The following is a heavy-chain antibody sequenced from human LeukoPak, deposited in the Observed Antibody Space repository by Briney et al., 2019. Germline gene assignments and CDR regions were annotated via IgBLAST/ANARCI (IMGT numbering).Heavy chain of an antibody. CDR2: IIPILGIA. Sequence: SVKVSCKASGGTFSSYAISWVRQAPGQGLEWMGRIIPILGIANYAQKFQGRVTITADKSTSTAYMELSSLRSEDTAVYYCARDSGYSSGSYFDYWGQGTLVTVSS. V-gene: IGHV1-69*04. CDR3: ARDSGYSSGSYFDY. D-gene: IGHD6-19*01. CDR1: GGTFSSYA. J-gene: IGHJ4*02.